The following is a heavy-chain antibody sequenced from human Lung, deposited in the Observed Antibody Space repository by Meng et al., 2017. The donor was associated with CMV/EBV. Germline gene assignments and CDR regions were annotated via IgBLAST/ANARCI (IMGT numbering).Heavy chain of an antibody. J-gene: IGHJ4*02. D-gene: IGHD4-23*01. Sequence: QLPLQQSGPGLVKPSQTLSLTCAISGDIVSSNIAAWHWIRQSPSRGLEWLGRTYYRSKWYHEYAVSVKSRITISPDTPKNQFSLQLNSMTPEDTAVYYCARGINGGCGDWGQGTLVTVSS. V-gene: IGHV6-1*01. CDR1: GDIVSSNIAA. CDR3: ARGINGGCGD. CDR2: TYYRSKWYH.